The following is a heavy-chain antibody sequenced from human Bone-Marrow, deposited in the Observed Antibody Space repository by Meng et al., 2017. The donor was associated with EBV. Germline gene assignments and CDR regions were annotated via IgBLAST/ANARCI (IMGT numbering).Heavy chain of an antibody. J-gene: IGHJ4*02. CDR2: ISNTCIYT. CDR1: GFTFSSYT. D-gene: IGHD3-22*01. V-gene: IGHV3-23*01. Sequence: EVQLLESGGGLVQPGGSLRLSCAASGFTFSSYTMSWVRQAPGKGLEWVSSISNTCIYTYFADSVKGRFTISRDNSKNTLYLQMNSLRAEDTAIYFCAKEGYDSSGSYFDLDYWGQGTLVTVSS. CDR3: AKEGYDSSGSYFDLDY.